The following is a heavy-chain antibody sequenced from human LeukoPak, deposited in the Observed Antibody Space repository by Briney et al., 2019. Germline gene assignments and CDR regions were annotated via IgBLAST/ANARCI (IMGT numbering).Heavy chain of an antibody. J-gene: IGHJ4*02. CDR2: IYYSGTT. CDR1: GGSISGSSYY. Sequence: SETLSLTCTVSGGSISGSSYYWGWIRQPPGKGLEWIGTIYYSGTTYYNPSLKSRVTISVDTSMNQFSLKLSSVTAADTAVYYCATDYGGKGYWGQGTLVTVSS. D-gene: IGHD4-23*01. CDR3: ATDYGGKGY. V-gene: IGHV4-39*01.